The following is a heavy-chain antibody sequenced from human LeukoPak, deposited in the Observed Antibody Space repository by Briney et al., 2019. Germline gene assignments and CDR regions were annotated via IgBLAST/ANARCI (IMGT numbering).Heavy chain of an antibody. CDR3: ARDPNLRFFNDY. J-gene: IGHJ4*02. V-gene: IGHV1-2*02. CDR2: INPNSGGT. CDR1: GYTFTGYY. D-gene: IGHD3-3*01. Sequence: ASMKVSCKASGYTFTGYYMHWVRQAPGQGLEWMGWINPNSGGTNYAQKFQGRVTMTRDSSISTAYMELSRLRSDDTAVYYCARDPNLRFFNDYWGQGTLVTVSS.